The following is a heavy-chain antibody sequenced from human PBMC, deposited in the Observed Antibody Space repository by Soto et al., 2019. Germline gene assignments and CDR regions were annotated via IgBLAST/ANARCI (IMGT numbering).Heavy chain of an antibody. CDR3: ARGFPVYYYGSGTVYYYYGMDV. J-gene: IGHJ6*02. D-gene: IGHD3-10*01. Sequence: GGSLRLSCAASGFTFSSYGMHWVRQAPGKGLEWVAVIWYDGSNKYYADSVKGRFTISRDNSKNTLYLQMNSLRAEDTAVYYCARGFPVYYYGSGTVYYYYGMDVWGQGTTVTVSS. V-gene: IGHV3-33*01. CDR1: GFTFSSYG. CDR2: IWYDGSNK.